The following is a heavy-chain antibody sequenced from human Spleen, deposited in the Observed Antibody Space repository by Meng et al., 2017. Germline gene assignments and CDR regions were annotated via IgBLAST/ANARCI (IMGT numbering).Heavy chain of an antibody. Sequence: GESLKISCAASGFTFTSYNMNWVRQAPGKGLEWVSSISTSGSYIFYADSVKGRFTISRDNAKNSLYLQMNSLRAEDTAVYYCARSQGYFDYWGQGTLVTVSS. CDR3: ARSQGYFDY. J-gene: IGHJ4*02. CDR2: ISTSGSYI. V-gene: IGHV3-21*01. CDR1: GFTFTSYN.